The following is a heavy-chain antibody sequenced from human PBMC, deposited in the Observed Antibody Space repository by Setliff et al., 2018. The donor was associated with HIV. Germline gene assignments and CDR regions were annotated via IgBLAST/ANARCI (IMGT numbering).Heavy chain of an antibody. CDR3: ARGPDGDYQYFQH. Sequence: SVKVSCKASGYTFTAYYIHWVRQAPGQGLEWMGRISPNSGGTVYAQKFQGWVTMTRDTSINTVYMGLSRLRSGDTALYYCARGPDGDYQYFQHWGQGALVTVSS. J-gene: IGHJ1*01. D-gene: IGHD4-17*01. CDR2: ISPNSGGT. CDR1: GYTFTAYY. V-gene: IGHV1-2*04.